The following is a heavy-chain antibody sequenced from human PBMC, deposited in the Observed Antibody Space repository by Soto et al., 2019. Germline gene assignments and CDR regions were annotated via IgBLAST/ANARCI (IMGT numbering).Heavy chain of an antibody. CDR2: IYYTGST. V-gene: IGHV4-39*01. D-gene: IGHD4-17*01. J-gene: IGHJ4*02. Sequence: SETLSLTCIVSGDSISSSSYYWGWIRQPPGKGLEWIGSIYYTGSTYYNPSLKSRVTIFVDTSKNQFSLKLSSVTAADTAVYYCARNTVGRFDYCGQGTLVTVSS. CDR1: GDSISSSSYY. CDR3: ARNTVGRFDY.